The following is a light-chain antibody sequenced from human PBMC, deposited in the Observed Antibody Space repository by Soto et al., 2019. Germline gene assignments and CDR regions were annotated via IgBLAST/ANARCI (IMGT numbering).Light chain of an antibody. CDR1: QSISRT. J-gene: IGKJ4*01. CDR2: DVS. CDR3: QQSFSPLTFGGGTPQLT. Sequence: EIVMTQSPATLSVSPGERATLSCRASQSISRTLAWYQQKSGQPPRLLIYDVSNRASGIPARFSGSGSETDFTLTISSLQPEDFATYYCQQSFSPLTFGGGTPQLTFGGGTKVDIK. V-gene: IGKV3D-15*01.